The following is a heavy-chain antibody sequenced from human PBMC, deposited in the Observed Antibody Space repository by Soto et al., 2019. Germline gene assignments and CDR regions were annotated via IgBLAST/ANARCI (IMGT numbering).Heavy chain of an antibody. CDR2: ISSSSSDI. Sequence: EVQLVESGGGLVKPGGSLRLSCAASGFTFSSYVMNWVRQAPGKGLEWVSSISSSSSDIYYADSVTGLFTISRHNAKRSLYLLMNIRRGEDTSVYYCTGGRVGNYDMDVWGQGTTVTVSS. CDR3: TGGRVGNYDMDV. CDR1: GFTFSSYV. D-gene: IGHD1-26*01. J-gene: IGHJ6*02. V-gene: IGHV3-21*01.